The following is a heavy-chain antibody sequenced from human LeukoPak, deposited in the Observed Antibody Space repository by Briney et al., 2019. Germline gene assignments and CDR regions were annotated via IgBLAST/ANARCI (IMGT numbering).Heavy chain of an antibody. CDR2: IDYSGGDT. V-gene: IGHV3-48*03. Sequence: GGSLRLSCTASGFTLSSYEMSWIRQAPGKGLEWVSSIDYSGGDTHYADSVKGRFTISRDNAKNSLYLQMNSLGPEDTAVYYCARDPYSGNYGNYYYYYMDVWGKGTTVTISS. CDR3: ARDPYSGNYGNYYYYYMDV. D-gene: IGHD1-26*01. J-gene: IGHJ6*03. CDR1: GFTLSSYE.